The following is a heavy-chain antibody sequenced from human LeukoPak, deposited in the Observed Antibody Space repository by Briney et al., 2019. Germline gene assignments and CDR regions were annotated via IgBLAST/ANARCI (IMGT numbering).Heavy chain of an antibody. J-gene: IGHJ4*02. CDR1: GGSFSGYY. CDR2: INHSGST. Sequence: SETLSLTCAVYGGSFSGYYWSWLRQPPGKGLEWIGEINHSGSTNYNPSLKSRVTISVDTSKNQFSLKLSSVTAADTAVYYCARAPSNSSGYYGFDYWGQGTLVTVSS. CDR3: ARAPSNSSGYYGFDY. V-gene: IGHV4-34*01. D-gene: IGHD3-22*01.